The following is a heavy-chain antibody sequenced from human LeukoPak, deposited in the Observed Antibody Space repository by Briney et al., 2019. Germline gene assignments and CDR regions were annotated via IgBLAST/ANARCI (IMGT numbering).Heavy chain of an antibody. CDR3: AKDSGVVVTAIPNY. Sequence: GGSLSLSCAASGFTFSTYAMIWVRQAPGKGLEWVSSISGRGGSTYYAGSVKGRFTISRDNSKNTLSLQMDSLRSEDTAVYYCAKDSGVVVTAIPNYWGQGALVTVSS. D-gene: IGHD2-21*02. CDR2: ISGRGGST. CDR1: GFTFSTYA. V-gene: IGHV3-23*01. J-gene: IGHJ4*02.